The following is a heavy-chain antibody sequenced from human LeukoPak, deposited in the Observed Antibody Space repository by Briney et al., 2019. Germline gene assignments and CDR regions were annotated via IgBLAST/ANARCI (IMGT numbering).Heavy chain of an antibody. V-gene: IGHV3-23*01. CDR1: GFTFSSHG. J-gene: IGHJ4*02. CDR2: ISGSGGST. D-gene: IGHD1-7*01. CDR3: AKVLVGTTCFEY. Sequence: GGSLRLSCAASGFTFSSHGMSWIRQAPGKGLEWVSAISGSGGSTYYADSVKGRFTMSRDNSKNTLYLQMNSLRAEDTAVYYCAKVLVGTTCFEYWGQGTLVTVSS.